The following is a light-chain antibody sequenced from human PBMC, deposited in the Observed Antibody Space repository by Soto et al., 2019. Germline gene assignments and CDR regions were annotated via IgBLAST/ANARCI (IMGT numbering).Light chain of an antibody. CDR2: EGS. J-gene: IGLJ3*02. Sequence: QSALTQPASVSGSPGQSITISCTGTSSDVGSYNLVSWYQQHPGKAPKLMIYEGSKRPSGVSNRFSGSKSGNTASLTISGLQAEDEDDYYCCSYAGSFNWVFGGGTKVTVL. CDR3: CSYAGSFNWV. CDR1: SSDVGSYNL. V-gene: IGLV2-23*01.